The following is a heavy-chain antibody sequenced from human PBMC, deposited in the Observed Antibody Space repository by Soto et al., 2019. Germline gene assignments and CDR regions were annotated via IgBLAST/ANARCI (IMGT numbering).Heavy chain of an antibody. D-gene: IGHD3-22*01. CDR3: ARHSSYYYDSSAYYDS. CDR1: GAPISTGNW. V-gene: IGHV4-4*02. Sequence: QVHLQETGPRLVQSSGTLSLTCGVSGAPISTGNWWTWVRQSPGKGLEWIGEIYHGGNTNYRPSLKSRVTISVDKSKNQFSLWLTSVTAADTAVYYCARHSSYYYDSSAYYDSWGQGILVTVSS. J-gene: IGHJ5*01. CDR2: IYHGGNT.